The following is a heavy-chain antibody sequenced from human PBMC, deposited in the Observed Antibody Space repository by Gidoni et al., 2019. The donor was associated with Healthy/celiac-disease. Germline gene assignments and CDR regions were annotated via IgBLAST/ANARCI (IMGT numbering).Heavy chain of an antibody. D-gene: IGHD1-26*01. J-gene: IGHJ4*02. V-gene: IGHV3-21*01. CDR2: ISSSSSYI. CDR1: GFTFSSYS. CDR3: ARDSVTGY. Sequence: EVQLVESGGGLVKPGGSLGLSCAASGFTFSSYSMNWVRQAPGKGLAGVSSISSSSSYIYYADSVKGRFTISRDNAKNSLYLQMNSLRAEDTAVYYCARDSVTGYWGQGTLVTVSS.